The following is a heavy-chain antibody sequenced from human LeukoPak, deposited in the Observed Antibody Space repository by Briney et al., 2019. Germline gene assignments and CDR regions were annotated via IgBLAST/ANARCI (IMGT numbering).Heavy chain of an antibody. CDR1: GYSFTSYW. J-gene: IGHJ6*02. Sequence: GESLQISCKGSGYSFTSYWIGWGRPMPGKGLEWMGIIYPGDSETRYSPSFQGQVTISADKSISTAYLQWSSLKASDTAMYYCARQPYSSSWYGNYYYYGMDVWGQGTTVTVSS. V-gene: IGHV5-51*01. D-gene: IGHD6-13*01. CDR3: ARQPYSSSWYGNYYYYGMDV. CDR2: IYPGDSET.